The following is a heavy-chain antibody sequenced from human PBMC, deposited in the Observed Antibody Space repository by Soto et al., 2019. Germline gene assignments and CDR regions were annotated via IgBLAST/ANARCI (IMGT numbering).Heavy chain of an antibody. V-gene: IGHV3-30*18. Sequence: QVQLVESGGGVVQPGRSLRLSCAASGFTFSSYGMHWVRQAPGKGLEWVAVISYDGSNKYYADSVKGRFTISRDNSKNTLYLQMNSLRAEDTAVYYCAKERDAAAGTESAFDIWGQGTMVTVSS. CDR2: ISYDGSNK. CDR3: AKERDAAAGTESAFDI. CDR1: GFTFSSYG. D-gene: IGHD6-13*01. J-gene: IGHJ3*02.